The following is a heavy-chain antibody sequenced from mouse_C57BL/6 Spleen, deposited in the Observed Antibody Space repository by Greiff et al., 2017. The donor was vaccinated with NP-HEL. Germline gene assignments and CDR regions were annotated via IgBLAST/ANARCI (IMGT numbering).Heavy chain of an antibody. J-gene: IGHJ1*03. CDR2: IDPEDGDT. V-gene: IGHV14-1*01. CDR3: TYEGYDEGYWYFDV. Sequence: VQLQQSGAELVRPGASVKLSCTASGFNIKDYYMHWVKQRPEQGLEWIGRIDPEDGDTEYAPKFQGKATMTADTSSNTAYLQLSSLTSEDTAVYYCTYEGYDEGYWYFDVWGTGTTVTVSS. D-gene: IGHD2-2*01. CDR1: GFNIKDYY.